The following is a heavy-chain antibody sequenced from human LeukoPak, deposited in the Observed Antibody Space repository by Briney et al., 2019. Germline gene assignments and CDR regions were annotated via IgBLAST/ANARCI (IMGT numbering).Heavy chain of an antibody. V-gene: IGHV3-13*01. CDR2: IGTAGDT. D-gene: IGHD6-13*01. CDR1: GFTFSSYD. Sequence: GGSLRLSCAASGFTFSSYDMHWVRQATGKGLEWVSAIGTAGDTYYPGSVKGRFTISRENAKNSLYLQMNSLRAGDTAVYYCARAPNFGSSSWYSAYYYYGMDVWGQGTTVTVSS. CDR3: ARAPNFGSSSWYSAYYYYGMDV. J-gene: IGHJ6*02.